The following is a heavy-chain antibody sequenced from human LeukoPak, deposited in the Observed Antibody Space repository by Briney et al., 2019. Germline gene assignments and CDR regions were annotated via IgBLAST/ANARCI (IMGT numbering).Heavy chain of an antibody. CDR1: GFTFSSYE. CDR2: ISSSGSTI. V-gene: IGHV3-48*03. J-gene: IGHJ4*02. Sequence: GGSLRLSCAASGFTFSSYEMNWVRQAPGKELEWVSYISSSGSTIYYADSVKGRFTISRDNAKNSLYLQMNSLRAEDTAVYYCARTPKSHPSFDYWGQGTLVTVSS. CDR3: ARTPKSHPSFDY.